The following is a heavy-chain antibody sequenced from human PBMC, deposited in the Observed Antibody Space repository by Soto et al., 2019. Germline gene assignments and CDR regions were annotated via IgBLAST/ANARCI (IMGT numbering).Heavy chain of an antibody. D-gene: IGHD2-21*01. Sequence: EVQLVESGGGLVKAGGSLRLFCTASGFTFRNYNMNWFRQAPGKGLEWVSSISTGGAYMFYADSVKGRFTISRDNAQNSLFLQLDSPRAADTAVYYCARDIASPGGDYFDSWGQGTLVTVSS. CDR3: ARDIASPGGDYFDS. CDR2: ISTGGAYM. CDR1: GFTFRNYN. J-gene: IGHJ4*02. V-gene: IGHV3-21*06.